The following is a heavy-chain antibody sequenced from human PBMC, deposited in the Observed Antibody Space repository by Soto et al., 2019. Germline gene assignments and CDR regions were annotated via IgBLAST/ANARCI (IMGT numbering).Heavy chain of an antibody. V-gene: IGHV4-31*03. D-gene: IGHD3-10*01. CDR2: IYYSGYT. CDR3: ARETSGSGSYLDPTLNWFFDV. CDR1: GASISSGGYY. Sequence: SETLSLTCTVSGASISSGGYYWGWVRQHPGEGLEWIGYIYYSGYTYYNPSPKSRVTISVDTSKNQFSLRLSSATAADTAVYYCARETSGSGSYLDPTLNWFFDVWGRGTLVTVS. J-gene: IGHJ2*01.